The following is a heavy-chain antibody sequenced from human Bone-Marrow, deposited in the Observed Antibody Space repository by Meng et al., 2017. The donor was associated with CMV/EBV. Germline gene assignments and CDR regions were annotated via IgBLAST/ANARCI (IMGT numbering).Heavy chain of an antibody. CDR2: IYYSGST. CDR1: CGSISSSSYY. J-gene: IGHJ4*02. V-gene: IGHV4-39*07. Sequence: SATLSLTCTVSCGSISSSSYYWGWIRQPPGKGLEWIGSIYYSGSTYYNPSLKSRVTISVDTSKNQFSLKLSSVTAADTAVYYCARKIEMATISGYFDYWGQGTLVTVSS. CDR3: ARKIEMATISGYFDY. D-gene: IGHD5-24*01.